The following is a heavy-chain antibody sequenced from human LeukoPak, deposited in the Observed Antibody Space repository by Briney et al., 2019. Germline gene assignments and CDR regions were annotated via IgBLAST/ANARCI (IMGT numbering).Heavy chain of an antibody. CDR1: GFTFSSYA. CDR3: ARPPDIVVVVAAPLDY. CDR2: ISYDGSNK. Sequence: GGSLRLSCAASGFTFSSYAMRWVRQAPGKGLEWVAVISYDGSNKYYADSVKGRFTISRDNSKNTLYLQMNSLRAEDTAVYYCARPPDIVVVVAAPLDYWGQGTLVTVSS. V-gene: IGHV3-30*04. J-gene: IGHJ4*02. D-gene: IGHD2-15*01.